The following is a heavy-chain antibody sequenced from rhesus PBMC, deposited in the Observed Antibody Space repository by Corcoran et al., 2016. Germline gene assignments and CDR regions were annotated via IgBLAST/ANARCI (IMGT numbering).Heavy chain of an antibody. CDR1: GYTFTRYS. CDR3: AKYTTYFDY. V-gene: IGHV7-114*01. D-gene: IGHD2-39*02. CDR2: INTDTGNP. Sequence: QVQLVQSGAEVKQPGAAVKVSCKASGYTFTRYSMNWLRQGHGQRLEWMGWINTDTGNPTYAQGFKARFTFSMDTSISTAYLQISSLKTEDTAVYYCAKYTTYFDYWGQGVLVTVSS. J-gene: IGHJ4*01.